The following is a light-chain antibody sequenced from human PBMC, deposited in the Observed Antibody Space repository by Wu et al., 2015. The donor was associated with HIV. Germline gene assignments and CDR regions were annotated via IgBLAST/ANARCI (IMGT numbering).Light chain of an antibody. Sequence: VGDRVTITCRASQSISSWLAWYQQKLGKAPKLLIYKASSLESGVPSRFSGSGSGTDFTLTISRLEPEDFAVYYCQQYGGSRTFGQGTKLEIK. CDR1: QSISSW. CDR2: KAS. J-gene: IGKJ2*01. CDR3: QQYGGSRT. V-gene: IGKV1-5*03.